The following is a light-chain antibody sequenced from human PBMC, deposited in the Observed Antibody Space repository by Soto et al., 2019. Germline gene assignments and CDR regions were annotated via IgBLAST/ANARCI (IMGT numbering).Light chain of an antibody. Sequence: EILTTQSPPSLTVSPGEPSSISCRSSQRLLHSNGNTFLDWYLQKPGQSPQLLIYLGSNRASGVPDRVSGSEAGTDFTLKISRVEAEDVGVYYCMQALETPYTFGQGTRLEIK. V-gene: IGKV2-28*01. J-gene: IGKJ5*01. CDR3: MQALETPYT. CDR2: LGS. CDR1: QRLLHSNGNTF.